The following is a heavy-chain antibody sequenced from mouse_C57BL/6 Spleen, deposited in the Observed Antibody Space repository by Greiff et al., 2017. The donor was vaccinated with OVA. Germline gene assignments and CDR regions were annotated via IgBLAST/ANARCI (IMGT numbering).Heavy chain of an antibody. V-gene: IGHV1-52*01. CDR3: ARDRDYYGSSSSAMDY. D-gene: IGHD1-1*01. Sequence: VQLQQPGAELVRPGSSVKLSCKASGYTFTSYWMHWVKQRPIQGLEWIGNIDPSDSETHYNQKFKDKATLTVDKSSSTAYMQLSSLTSEDSSVYDCARDRDYYGSSSSAMDYWGQGTSVTVSS. CDR1: GYTFTSYW. J-gene: IGHJ4*01. CDR2: IDPSDSET.